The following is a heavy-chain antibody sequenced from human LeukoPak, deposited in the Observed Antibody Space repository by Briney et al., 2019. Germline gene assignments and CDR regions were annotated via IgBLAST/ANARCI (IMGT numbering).Heavy chain of an antibody. Sequence: GGSLRLSWAASGFTFGDYAMSWVRQAPGKGLEWVGVIRSKAYGETTKYAASVKGRFTLSRDDSKTIAYLQMNSLKTEDTAVYYCTRGYWYFTLWGRGTLVTVSS. CDR2: IRSKAYGETT. V-gene: IGHV3-49*04. J-gene: IGHJ2*01. CDR3: TRGYWYFTL. CDR1: GFTFGDYA.